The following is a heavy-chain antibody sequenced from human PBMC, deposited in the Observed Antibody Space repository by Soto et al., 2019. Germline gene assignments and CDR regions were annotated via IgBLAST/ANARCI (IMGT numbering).Heavy chain of an antibody. CDR2: INPNSGGT. CDR1: GYTFTGYY. D-gene: IGHD3-16*01. V-gene: IGHV1-2*04. CDR3: ARDLGTRFFWFDP. Sequence: ASVKVSCKASGYTFTGYYMHWVRQAPGQGLEWMGWINPNSGGTNYAQKFQGWVTMTRDTSISTAYMELSRLRSDDTAVYYCARDLGTRFFWFDPWGQGTLVTVSS. J-gene: IGHJ5*02.